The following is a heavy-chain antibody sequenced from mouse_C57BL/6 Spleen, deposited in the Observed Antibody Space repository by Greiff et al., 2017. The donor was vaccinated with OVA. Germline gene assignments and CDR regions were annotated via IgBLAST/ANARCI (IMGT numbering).Heavy chain of an antibody. CDR2: IWSDGST. CDR1: GFSLTSYG. V-gene: IGHV2-6-1*01. D-gene: IGHD1-1*01. CDR3: ARHRGYGSSYDAMDY. Sequence: VMLVESGPGLVAPSQSLSITCTVSGFSLTSYGVHWVRQPPGKGLEWLVVIWSDGSTTYNSAPKSRLSISKDNSKSQVFLKMNSRQTDDTAMYYCARHRGYGSSYDAMDYWGQGTSVTVSS. J-gene: IGHJ4*01.